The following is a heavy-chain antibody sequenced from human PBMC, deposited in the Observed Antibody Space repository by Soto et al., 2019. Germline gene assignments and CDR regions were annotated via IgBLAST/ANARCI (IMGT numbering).Heavy chain of an antibody. CDR2: INPSGGST. V-gene: IGHV1-46*01. J-gene: IGHJ4*02. CDR1: GYTFTSYY. CDR3: GRSMVVGTALDY. D-gene: IGHD2-21*02. Sequence: SVKVSCKASGYTFTSYYMHLARQAPGQGLVWMGIINPSGGSTSYAQKFQGRVTITRDTSASTAYMEISSLRSEDTAVYYCGRSMVVGTALDYRGQGTLVAVSS.